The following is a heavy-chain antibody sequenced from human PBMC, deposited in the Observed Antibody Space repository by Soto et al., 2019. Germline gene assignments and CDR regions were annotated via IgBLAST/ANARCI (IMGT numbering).Heavy chain of an antibody. V-gene: IGHV4-31*03. J-gene: IGHJ4*02. CDR3: ASGTSMGELSLFNYFDY. D-gene: IGHD3-16*02. CDR2: IYYSGST. Sequence: PSETLSLTCTVSGGSISSGGYYWSWIRQHPGKGLEWIGYIYYSGSTYYNPSLKSRVTISVDTSKNQFSLKLSSVTAADTAVYYCASGTSMGELSLFNYFDYWGQGTLVTVSS. CDR1: GGSISSGGYY.